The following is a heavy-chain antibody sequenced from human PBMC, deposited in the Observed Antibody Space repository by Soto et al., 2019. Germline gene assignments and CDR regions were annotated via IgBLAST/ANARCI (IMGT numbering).Heavy chain of an antibody. Sequence: QVQLVQSGAEVKKPGSSVKVSCKSSGGTFSGYAISWVRQAPGQGLEWMGGIIPIFGTANYAQKFQGRVTITAEESTSTAYVELRSLRSEDTAVYYCAMSQPPAADNWFAPWGQGTLVTGSS. D-gene: IGHD2-2*01. CDR3: AMSQPPAADNWFAP. J-gene: IGHJ5*02. CDR2: IIPIFGTA. CDR1: GGTFSGYA. V-gene: IGHV1-69*01.